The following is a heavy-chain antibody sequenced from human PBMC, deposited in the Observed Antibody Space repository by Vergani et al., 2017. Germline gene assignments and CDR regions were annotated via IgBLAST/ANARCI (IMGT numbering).Heavy chain of an antibody. CDR3: ARVLLRLYYMDV. Sequence: QVQLQESGPGLVKPSETLSLTCAVSGYSISSGYYWGWIRQPPGKGLEWIGSIYNSGSTYYNPSLKSRVTISVDTSKNQFSLKLSSVTAADTAVYYCARVLLRLYYMDVWGKGTTVTVSS. CDR2: IYNSGST. J-gene: IGHJ6*03. D-gene: IGHD3-16*01. V-gene: IGHV4-38-2*01. CDR1: GYSISSGYY.